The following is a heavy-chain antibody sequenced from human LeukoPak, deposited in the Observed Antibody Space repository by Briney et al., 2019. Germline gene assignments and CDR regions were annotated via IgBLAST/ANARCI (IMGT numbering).Heavy chain of an antibody. CDR3: VRTPPNWGFDY. V-gene: IGHV1-8*01. CDR1: GYTFTSHD. Sequence: ASVKVSCKASGYTFTSHDINWVRQATGQGLEWLGWMSPNSGDTGYAQKFQGRVTMTSDSSISTAYMELSSLRSEDTAIYYCVRTPPNWGFDYWGQGTLVTVSS. J-gene: IGHJ4*02. D-gene: IGHD7-27*01. CDR2: MSPNSGDT.